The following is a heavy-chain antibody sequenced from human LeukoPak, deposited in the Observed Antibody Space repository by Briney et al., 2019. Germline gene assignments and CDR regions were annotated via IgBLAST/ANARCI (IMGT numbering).Heavy chain of an antibody. V-gene: IGHV1-46*01. Sequence: ASVRVSCKASGYTFTIYYMHWVRQAPGQGLEWMGIINPSGGSTSYAQKFQGRVTMTRDTSTSTVYMELSSLRSEDTAVYYCARDLRGYYYGSGSYYMEYWGQGTLVTVSS. CDR2: INPSGGST. D-gene: IGHD3-10*01. J-gene: IGHJ4*02. CDR3: ARDLRGYYYGSGSYYMEY. CDR1: GYTFTIYY.